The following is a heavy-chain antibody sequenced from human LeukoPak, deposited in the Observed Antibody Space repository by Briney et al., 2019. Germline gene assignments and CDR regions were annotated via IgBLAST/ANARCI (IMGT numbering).Heavy chain of an antibody. CDR3: ARAPYLGSSHFYY. D-gene: IGHD3-10*01. J-gene: IGHJ4*02. CDR1: GGSISSGSYY. Sequence: PSQTLSLTCTVSGGSISSGSYYWSWIRQPAGKGLEWIGRIYTSGSTNYNPSLKSRVTISVDTSKNQFSLKLSSVTAADTAVYYCARAPYLGSSHFYYWGQGTLVTVSS. CDR2: IYTSGST. V-gene: IGHV4-61*02.